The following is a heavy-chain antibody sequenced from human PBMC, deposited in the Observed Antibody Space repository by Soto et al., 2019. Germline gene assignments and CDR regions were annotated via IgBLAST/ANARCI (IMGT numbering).Heavy chain of an antibody. CDR2: ISGNGEII. D-gene: IGHD4-17*01. CDR1: GFTFSSCA. CDR3: ARDVDADFRTDFDY. V-gene: IGHV3-11*01. J-gene: IGHJ4*02. Sequence: GGSLRLSCAASGFTFSSCAMGWIRRAPGKGLEWISYISGNGEIIQYAASARGRFTISRDNAENSVYLEMDSLRAEDTALYYCARDVDADFRTDFDYWGRGTLVTVS.